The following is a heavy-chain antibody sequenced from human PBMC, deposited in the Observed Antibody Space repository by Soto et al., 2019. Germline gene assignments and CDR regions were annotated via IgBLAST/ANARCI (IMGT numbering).Heavy chain of an antibody. CDR1: GGSISSYY. Sequence: SETLSLTCTVSGGSISSYYWSWIRQPPGKGLEWIGYIYYSGSTNYNPSLKSRVTISVDTSKNQFSLKLSSVTAADTAVYYCAREKNIAAAGTIVNWFDTWGQGTPVPVSS. V-gene: IGHV4-59*01. CDR2: IYYSGST. CDR3: AREKNIAAAGTIVNWFDT. J-gene: IGHJ5*02. D-gene: IGHD6-13*01.